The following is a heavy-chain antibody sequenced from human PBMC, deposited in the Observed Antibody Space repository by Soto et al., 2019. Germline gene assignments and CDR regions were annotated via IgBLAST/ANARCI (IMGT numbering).Heavy chain of an antibody. D-gene: IGHD6-6*01. CDR2: INHSGST. Sequence: SETLSLTCAVYGGSFSGYYWSWIRQPPGKGLEWIGEINHSGSTNYNPSLKSRVTISVDTSKNQFSLKLSSVTAADTAVYYCARGRLRNIAARQGFDYWGQGTLVTVSS. J-gene: IGHJ4*02. CDR3: ARGRLRNIAARQGFDY. CDR1: GGSFSGYY. V-gene: IGHV4-34*01.